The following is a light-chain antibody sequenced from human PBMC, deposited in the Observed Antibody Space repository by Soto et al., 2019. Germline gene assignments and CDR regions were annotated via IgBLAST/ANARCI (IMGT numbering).Light chain of an antibody. V-gene: IGLV2-23*02. CDR3: CSYAGSSIFV. CDR2: EVI. Sequence: QSALTQPASVSGSPGQSITISCTGSNSDIGSYNLVSWYQHHPGKAPKLMISEVIKRPSGVSNRFSGSKSDNTASLTISGLQAEDGADYYCCSYAGSSIFVFGGGTKLTVL. J-gene: IGLJ2*01. CDR1: NSDIGSYNL.